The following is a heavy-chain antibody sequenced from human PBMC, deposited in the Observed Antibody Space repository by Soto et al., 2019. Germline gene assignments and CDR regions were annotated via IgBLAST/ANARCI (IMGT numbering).Heavy chain of an antibody. CDR3: ARDGYNKAPDY. J-gene: IGHJ4*02. V-gene: IGHV4-39*02. D-gene: IGHD5-12*01. CDR1: GGSISNNIYH. CDR2: IYYSGST. Sequence: SETLSLTCTVSGGSISNNIYHWGWIRQPPGKGLEWIGSIYYSGSTYYNPSLRSRATLSVDTSRNQFSLNLSSVTAADTAVYYCARDGYNKAPDYWGQGTLVTVSS.